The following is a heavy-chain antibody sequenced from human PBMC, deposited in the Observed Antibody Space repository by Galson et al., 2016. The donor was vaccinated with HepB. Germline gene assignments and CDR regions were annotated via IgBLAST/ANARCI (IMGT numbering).Heavy chain of an antibody. CDR2: IYPDDSDT. V-gene: IGHV5-51*01. CDR3: ARHDQIFLGILSRNRDKQKAVPGPMGY. Sequence: QSGAEVKKPGESLKISCKGSGYSFTSSWIGWVRQMPGKGLEWMGIIYPDDSDTRYSPSFQGRVTISADRSIRTAYLQWSSLKASDTAMYYCARHDQIFLGILSRNRDKQKAVPGPMGYWGQGTLVTVSS. D-gene: IGHD6-19*01. CDR1: GYSFTSSW. J-gene: IGHJ4*02.